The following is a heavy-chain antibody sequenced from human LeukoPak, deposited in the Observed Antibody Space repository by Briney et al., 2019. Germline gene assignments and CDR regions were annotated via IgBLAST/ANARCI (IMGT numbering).Heavy chain of an antibody. D-gene: IGHD3-22*01. J-gene: IGHJ6*02. CDR2: ISGSGGST. V-gene: IGHV3-23*01. CDR1: GFTFSSYA. Sequence: QPGGSLRLSCAASGFTFSSYAMSWVRQAPGKGLEWVSAISGSGGSTYYADSVKGRFTISRDNSKNTLYLQMNSLRAEDTAVYYCAKEDPYDSSGYYSYYYYGMDVWGQGTTVTVSS. CDR3: AKEDPYDSSGYYSYYYYGMDV.